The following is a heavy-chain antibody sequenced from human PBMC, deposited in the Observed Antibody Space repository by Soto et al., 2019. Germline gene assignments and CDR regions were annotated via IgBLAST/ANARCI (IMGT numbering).Heavy chain of an antibody. J-gene: IGHJ6*02. D-gene: IGHD1-26*01. CDR1: GGSISSGGYS. CDR2: IYHSGST. CDR3: ARGLVEWEFYYYGMDV. V-gene: IGHV4-30-2*01. Sequence: SETLSLTCDVSGGSISSGGYSWSWFRQPPGKGLEWIGYIYHSGSTYYNPSLKSRVTISVDKSKNQFSLKLSSVTAADTAVYYCARGLVEWEFYYYGMDVWGQGTTVTVSS.